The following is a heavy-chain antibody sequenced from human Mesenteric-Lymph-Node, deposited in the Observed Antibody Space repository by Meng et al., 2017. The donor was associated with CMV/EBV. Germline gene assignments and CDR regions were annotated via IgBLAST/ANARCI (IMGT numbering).Heavy chain of an antibody. CDR3: AAMVRGVPDY. D-gene: IGHD3-10*01. CDR1: GGTFSSYA. J-gene: IGHJ4*02. Sequence: KVAGKASGGTFSSYAISWVRQAPGQGLEWMGGIIPIFGTANYAQKFQGRVTITADESTSTAYMELSSLRSEDTAVYYCAAMVRGVPDYWGQGTLVTVSS. V-gene: IGHV1-69*01. CDR2: IIPIFGTA.